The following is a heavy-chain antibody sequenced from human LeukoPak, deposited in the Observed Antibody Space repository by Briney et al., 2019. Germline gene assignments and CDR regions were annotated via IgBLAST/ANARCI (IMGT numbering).Heavy chain of an antibody. D-gene: IGHD3/OR15-3a*01. V-gene: IGHV3-21*01. J-gene: IGHJ4*02. CDR1: GFTFSSYT. Sequence: GGSLRLSCAGFGFTFSSYTMIWVRQAPGKGLEWVSSISGSSTNIYYADSPKGRFTISRDNAANSVFLQMNALTAEDTAVYYCARDRWEDWLPYYWGQGTLVTVSS. CDR3: ARDRWEDWLPYY. CDR2: ISGSSTNI.